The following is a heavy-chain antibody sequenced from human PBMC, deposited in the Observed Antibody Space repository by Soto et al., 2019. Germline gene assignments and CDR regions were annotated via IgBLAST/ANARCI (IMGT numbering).Heavy chain of an antibody. D-gene: IGHD4-4*01. Sequence: ASVKVSCKASGGTFSSYAISWVRQAPGQGLEWMGGIIPIFGTANYAQKFQGRVTITADESTSTAYMELSSLRSEDTAVYYCASYSNYVRAYYYYYGMDVWGQGTTVTVSS. V-gene: IGHV1-69*13. CDR2: IIPIFGTA. J-gene: IGHJ6*02. CDR3: ASYSNYVRAYYYYYGMDV. CDR1: GGTFSSYA.